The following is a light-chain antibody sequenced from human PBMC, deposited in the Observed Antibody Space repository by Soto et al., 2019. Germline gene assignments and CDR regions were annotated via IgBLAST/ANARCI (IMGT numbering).Light chain of an antibody. Sequence: EIVLTQSPGTLSLSPGERATLSCRASQSVSSNYLAWYQQKPGQAPRLLIHGASSRATGIPDRFSGSGSGTEFTLTISRLEPEDFAGYYCQQCGGSPPYTFGQGTKLDIK. J-gene: IGKJ2*01. V-gene: IGKV3-20*01. CDR2: GAS. CDR3: QQCGGSPPYT. CDR1: QSVSSNY.